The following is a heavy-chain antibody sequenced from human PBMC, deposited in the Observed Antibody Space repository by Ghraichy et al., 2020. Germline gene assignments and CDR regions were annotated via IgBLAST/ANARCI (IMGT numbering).Heavy chain of an antibody. CDR3: ARERLGYFDY. J-gene: IGHJ4*02. CDR1: GGSISSGGYS. V-gene: IGHV4-30-2*01. D-gene: IGHD7-27*01. Sequence: SETLSLTCAVSGGSISSGGYSWSWIRQPPGKGLEWIGYIYHSGSTYYNPSLKSRVTISVDRSKNQFSLKLSSVTAADTAVYYCARERLGYFDYWGQGTLVTVSS. CDR2: IYHSGST.